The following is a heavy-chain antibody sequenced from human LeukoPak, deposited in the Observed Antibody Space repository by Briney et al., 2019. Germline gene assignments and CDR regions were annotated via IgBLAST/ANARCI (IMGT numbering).Heavy chain of an antibody. J-gene: IGHJ4*02. V-gene: IGHV4-34*01. CDR1: GGSFSGYY. CDR3: ATGSGSYFPAAY. Sequence: PSETLSLTCAVYGGSFSGYYWSWLRQPPGKGLEWIGEINHSGSTNYNPSLKSRVTISEDTSKNQFSLTLSSVSAADTAVYYCATGSGSYFPAAYWGQGTLVTVSS. D-gene: IGHD3-10*01. CDR2: INHSGST.